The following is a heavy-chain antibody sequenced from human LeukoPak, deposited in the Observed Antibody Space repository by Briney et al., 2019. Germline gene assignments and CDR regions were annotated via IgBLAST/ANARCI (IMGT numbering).Heavy chain of an antibody. CDR3: ASDPMVRGVNSDY. D-gene: IGHD3-10*01. Sequence: SVTVSCKASGYTFTSYDINWVRQAPGQGLEWMGRIIPIFGTANYAQKFQGRGTITTDESTSTAYMELSSLRSEDTAVYYCASDPMVRGVNSDYWGQGTLVTVSS. J-gene: IGHJ4*02. V-gene: IGHV1-69*05. CDR2: IIPIFGTA. CDR1: GYTFTSYD.